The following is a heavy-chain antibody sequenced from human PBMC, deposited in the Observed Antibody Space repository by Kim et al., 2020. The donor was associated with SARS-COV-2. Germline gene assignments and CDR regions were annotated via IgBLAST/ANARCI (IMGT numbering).Heavy chain of an antibody. J-gene: IGHJ5*02. V-gene: IGHV3-23*01. Sequence: STYYAYSVKGRFTISRDNSKNTLYLQMNSLRAEDTAVYYCAKDPGYNFDPWGQGTLVTVSS. D-gene: IGHD1-20*01. CDR3: AKDPGYNFDP. CDR2: ST.